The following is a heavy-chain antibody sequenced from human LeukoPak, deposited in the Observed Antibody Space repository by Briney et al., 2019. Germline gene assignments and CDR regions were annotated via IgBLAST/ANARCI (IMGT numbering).Heavy chain of an antibody. CDR2: IKQDGGEK. V-gene: IGHV3-7*01. D-gene: IGHD4-11*01. CDR3: AREDHSNYNY. Sequence: GGSLRLSCAASGFAVSSNHMNWVRQAPGKGLEWVANIKQDGGEKFYVDSVKGRFTISRDNAKNSLYLQMNSLRAEDTAVYYCAREDHSNYNYWGQGTLVTVSS. CDR1: GFAVSSNH. J-gene: IGHJ4*02.